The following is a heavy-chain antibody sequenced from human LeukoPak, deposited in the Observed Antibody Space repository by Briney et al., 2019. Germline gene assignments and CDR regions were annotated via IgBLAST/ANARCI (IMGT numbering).Heavy chain of an antibody. CDR1: GGSISSHY. J-gene: IGHJ6*04. V-gene: IGHV4-59*11. Sequence: SGTLSLTCTVSGGSISSHYWSWIRQPPGKGLEWIGYIYYSGSTNYNPSLKSRVTISVDTSKNQFSLKLSSVTAADTAVYYCARDLLVWGKGTTVTVTS. CDR2: IYYSGST. CDR3: ARDLLV. D-gene: IGHD2-15*01.